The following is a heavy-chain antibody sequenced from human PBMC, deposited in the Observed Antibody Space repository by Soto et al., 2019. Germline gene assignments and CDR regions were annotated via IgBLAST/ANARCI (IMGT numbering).Heavy chain of an antibody. Sequence: SETLSLTCTVSGGSISSGGHYWSWIRQHPGKGLEWIGYIYYSGSTYYNPSLKSRVTISVDTSKNQFSLKLSSVTAADTAVYYCAREGGYDSSGYSDYWGQGTLVTVSS. CDR2: IYYSGST. CDR3: AREGGYDSSGYSDY. D-gene: IGHD3-22*01. J-gene: IGHJ4*02. CDR1: GGSISSGGHY. V-gene: IGHV4-31*03.